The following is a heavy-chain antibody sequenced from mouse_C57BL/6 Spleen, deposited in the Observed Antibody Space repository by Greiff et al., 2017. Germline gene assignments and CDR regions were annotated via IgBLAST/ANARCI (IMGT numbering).Heavy chain of an antibody. CDR3: ARNHDYNGSSYWYFDV. Sequence: QVQLKESGPGLVAPSQSLSITCTVSGFSLTSYAISWVRPPPGQGLEWLGVIWTGGGTNYNSALKSRLSISKDTSKSQVFLKMNSLQTDDTARYDCARNHDYNGSSYWYFDVWGTGTTVTVSS. V-gene: IGHV2-9-1*01. D-gene: IGHD1-1*01. J-gene: IGHJ1*03. CDR1: GFSLTSYA. CDR2: IWTGGGT.